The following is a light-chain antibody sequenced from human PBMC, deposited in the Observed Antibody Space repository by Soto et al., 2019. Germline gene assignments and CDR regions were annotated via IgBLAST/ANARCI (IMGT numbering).Light chain of an antibody. CDR1: SSDIGDYDY. V-gene: IGLV2-14*01. J-gene: IGLJ1*01. Sequence: ALAQPASVSGSPGQSITISCTGSSSDIGDYDYVSWYQQHPGKAPKVLISEVSNRPSGVSNRFSGSKSGNTASLTISGLQAEDEADYYCNSYATGNTRVFGTGTKVTVL. CDR3: NSYATGNTRV. CDR2: EVS.